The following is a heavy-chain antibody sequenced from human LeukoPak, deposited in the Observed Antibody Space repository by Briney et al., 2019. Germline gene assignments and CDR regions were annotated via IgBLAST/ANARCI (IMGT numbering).Heavy chain of an antibody. CDR1: GFTFDDYA. CDR2: IGGDGGST. V-gene: IGHV3-43*02. Sequence: GGSLRLSCAASGFTFDDYAMHWVRQAPGKGLEWVSLIGGDGGSTYYADYVKGRFTISRDNSKDSLYLQMNSLRTEDTALYYCAKDSPPHRYSGYDYYYGMDVWGQGTTVTVSS. D-gene: IGHD5-12*01. CDR3: AKDSPPHRYSGYDYYYGMDV. J-gene: IGHJ6*01.